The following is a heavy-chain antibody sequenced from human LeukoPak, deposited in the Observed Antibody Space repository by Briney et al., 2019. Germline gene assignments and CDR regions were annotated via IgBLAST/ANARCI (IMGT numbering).Heavy chain of an antibody. CDR2: INSDGSST. CDR1: GFTFSSDW. J-gene: IGHJ4*02. CDR3: ARDRSYSGRYFDY. D-gene: IGHD1-26*01. Sequence: GGSLRLSCAASGFTFSSDWMHWVRQAPGKGLVWVSRINSDGSSTSYADSVKGRFTISRDNAKNTLYLQMNSLRAEDTAVYYCARDRSYSGRYFDYWGQGTLVTVSS. V-gene: IGHV3-74*01.